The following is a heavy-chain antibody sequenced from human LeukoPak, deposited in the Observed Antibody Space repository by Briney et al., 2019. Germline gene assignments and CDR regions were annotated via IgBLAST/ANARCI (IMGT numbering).Heavy chain of an antibody. J-gene: IGHJ4*02. CDR2: ISAYNGNT. Sequence: GASVKVSCKASGYTLTSYGISWVRQAPGQGLEWMGWISAYNGNTNYAQKLQGRVTMTTDTSTSTAYMELRSQRSDDTAVYYCARMGGLWDYDILTGYWHPLDYWGQGTLVTVSS. V-gene: IGHV1-18*04. D-gene: IGHD3-9*01. CDR1: GYTLTSYG. CDR3: ARMGGLWDYDILTGYWHPLDY.